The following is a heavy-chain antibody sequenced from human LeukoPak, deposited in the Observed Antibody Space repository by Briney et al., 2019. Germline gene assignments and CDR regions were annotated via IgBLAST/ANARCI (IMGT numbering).Heavy chain of an antibody. CDR3: AREQLGGYYYYGMDV. CDR1: GGSISSSSYY. Sequence: PSETLSLTCTVSGGSISSSSYYWGWIRQPPGKGLEWIGSIYYSGSTYYNPSLKSRVTISVDTSKNQFSLKLSSVTAADTAVYYCAREQLGGYYYYGMDVWGQGTTVTVSS. J-gene: IGHJ6*02. V-gene: IGHV4-39*07. CDR2: IYYSGST. D-gene: IGHD3-16*01.